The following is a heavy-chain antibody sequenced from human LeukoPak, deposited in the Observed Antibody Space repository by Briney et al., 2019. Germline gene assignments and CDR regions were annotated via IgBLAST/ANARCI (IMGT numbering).Heavy chain of an antibody. CDR1: GFTFSSYA. Sequence: GGSLRLSCAASGFTFSSYAMHWVRQAPGKGLEWVAVISYDGSNKYYADSVKGRFTISRDNSKNTLYLQMNSLRAEDTAVYYCASSPQSDGDYWGQGTLVTVSS. CDR2: ISYDGSNK. V-gene: IGHV3-30-3*01. CDR3: ASSPQSDGDY. J-gene: IGHJ4*02.